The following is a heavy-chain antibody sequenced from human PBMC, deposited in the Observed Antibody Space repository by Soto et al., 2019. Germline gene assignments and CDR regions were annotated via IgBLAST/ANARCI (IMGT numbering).Heavy chain of an antibody. CDR3: ARTTTTKSRDY. Sequence: EVQLLESGGGLVQPGGSLGLSCAASGFTFSSYAMSSVRQAPGKGLEYVSSISVTGSGTYYADSVKGRFTISRDNSKNTLYLQMNSLRVEDTAVYYCARTTTTKSRDYWGQGTLVTVSS. CDR2: ISVTGSGT. D-gene: IGHD4-17*01. CDR1: GFTFSSYA. V-gene: IGHV3-23*01. J-gene: IGHJ4*02.